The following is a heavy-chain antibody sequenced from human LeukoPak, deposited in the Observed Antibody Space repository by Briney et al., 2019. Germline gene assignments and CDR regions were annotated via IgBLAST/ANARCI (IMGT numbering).Heavy chain of an antibody. J-gene: IGHJ4*02. CDR2: INPSGGST. V-gene: IGHV1-46*01. CDR3: ARGYSSTTGFDY. D-gene: IGHD6-13*01. CDR1: GYTFTSYY. Sequence: GASVKVSCKASGYTFTSYYMHWVRQAPGQGLEWMGIINPSGGSTGYAQKFQGRVTMTRDTSTSTVYMELSSLGSEDTAVYYCARGYSSTTGFDYWGQGTLVTVSS.